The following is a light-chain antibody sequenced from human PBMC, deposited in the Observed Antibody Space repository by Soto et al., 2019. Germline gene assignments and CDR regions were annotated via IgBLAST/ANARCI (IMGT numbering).Light chain of an antibody. J-gene: IGKJ1*01. CDR2: DAS. Sequence: DIQMTQSPSTLSASVGDRVTITCRASQSINNWLAWFQQTPWKAPKLLIYDASSLESGAHSRFSGSGFGTEFTLTISSLQPDDVATYFCQQYNSYLSTFGQGTKVDIK. V-gene: IGKV1-5*01. CDR1: QSINNW. CDR3: QQYNSYLST.